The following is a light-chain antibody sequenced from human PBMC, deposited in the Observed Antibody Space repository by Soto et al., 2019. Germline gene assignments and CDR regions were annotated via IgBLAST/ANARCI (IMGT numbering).Light chain of an antibody. Sequence: DIQMTQSPSSLSASVGDRVTITCRASQGISNYLAWYQQKPGKDPKRLIYIASRLESGVPSRFSGSGFGTEFTLANSGLEPDAFANYYCIRPYNFPWTFRQGTRVEIK. V-gene: IGKV1-17*01. CDR2: IAS. CDR1: QGISNY. CDR3: IRPYNFPWT. J-gene: IGKJ1*01.